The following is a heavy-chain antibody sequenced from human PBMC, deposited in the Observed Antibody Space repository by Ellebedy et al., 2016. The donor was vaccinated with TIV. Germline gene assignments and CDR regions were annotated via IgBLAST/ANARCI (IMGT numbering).Heavy chain of an antibody. J-gene: IGHJ4*02. CDR3: ARKPPGIGAAGHDF. CDR1: GYSFTNYW. Sequence: GESLKISCKASGYSFTNYWIAWVRQMPGKGLEWMGTIYPGGSTTRYSPSFQGQVTVSADKSISTAYLQWSSLKASDTAMYYCARKPPGIGAAGHDFWGQGTLVTVSS. V-gene: IGHV5-51*01. CDR2: IYPGGSTT. D-gene: IGHD6-13*01.